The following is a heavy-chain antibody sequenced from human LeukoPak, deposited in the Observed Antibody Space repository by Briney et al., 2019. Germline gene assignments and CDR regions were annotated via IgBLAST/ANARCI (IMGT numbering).Heavy chain of an antibody. Sequence: NPSETLSLTCTVSGGSINTNSYSWGWIRQAPGKGLEWIGSIYYSGTTYYNPSLRSRVTISVDTSKNQFSLKLSSVTAAGTAVYYCARGTVYDFWDQGTLVTVSS. J-gene: IGHJ4*02. CDR3: ARGTVYDF. CDR1: GGSINTNSYS. CDR2: IYYSGTT. V-gene: IGHV4-39*01. D-gene: IGHD2-8*01.